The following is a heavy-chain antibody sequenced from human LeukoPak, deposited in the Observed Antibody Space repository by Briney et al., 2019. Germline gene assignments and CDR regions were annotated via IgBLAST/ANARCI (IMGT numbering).Heavy chain of an antibody. CDR2: IYYSGST. D-gene: IGHD6-13*01. CDR3: ARLSSISAAGTVDY. CDR1: GGSISSSSYY. J-gene: IGHJ4*02. Sequence: SETLSLTCTVSGGSISSSSYYWGWIRQPPGKGLEWIGSIYYSGSTYYNPSLKSRVTMSVDTSKNQFSLKLSSVTAADTAVYYCARLSSISAAGTVDYWGQGTLVTVSS. V-gene: IGHV4-39*01.